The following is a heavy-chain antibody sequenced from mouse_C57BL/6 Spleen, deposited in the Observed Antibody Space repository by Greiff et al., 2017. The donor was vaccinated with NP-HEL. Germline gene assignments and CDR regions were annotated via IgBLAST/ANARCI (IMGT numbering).Heavy chain of an antibody. CDR3: ARSRSYYGSSYVRYYAMDY. J-gene: IGHJ4*01. D-gene: IGHD1-1*01. CDR2: INPSNGGT. Sequence: QVQLQQPGTELVKPGASVKLSCKASGYTFTSYWMHWVKQRPGQGLEWIGNINPSNGGTNYNEKFKSKATLTVDKSSSTADMQLSSLTSEDSAVYYSARSRSYYGSSYVRYYAMDYWGQGTSVTVSS. V-gene: IGHV1-53*01. CDR1: GYTFTSYW.